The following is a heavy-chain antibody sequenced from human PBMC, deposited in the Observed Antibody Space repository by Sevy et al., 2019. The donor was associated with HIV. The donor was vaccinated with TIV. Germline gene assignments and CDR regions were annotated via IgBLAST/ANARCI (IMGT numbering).Heavy chain of an antibody. V-gene: IGHV3-30-3*01. CDR2: ISYDGSNK. CDR3: ARAILSRYDYVWGSYRWGKPETGFDY. Sequence: GGSLRLSCAASGFTFSSYAMHWVRQAPGKGLEWVAVISYDGSNKYYADSVKGRFTISRDNSKNTLYLQMNSLRAEDTAVYYCARAILSRYDYVWGSYRWGKPETGFDYWGQGTLVTVSS. J-gene: IGHJ4*02. CDR1: GFTFSSYA. D-gene: IGHD3-16*02.